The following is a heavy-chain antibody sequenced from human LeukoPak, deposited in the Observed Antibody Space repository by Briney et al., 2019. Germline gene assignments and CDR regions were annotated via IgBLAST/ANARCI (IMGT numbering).Heavy chain of an antibody. V-gene: IGHV3-30-3*01. Sequence: GGSLRLSCVASGFTVSGNYMAWVRQAPGKGLEWVTVISYDGSNKYYADSVKGRFTISRDNSKNTLYLQMNSLRAEDTAVYYCARDQAFHVRDGYNIEGYGMDVWAKGPRSPSP. CDR1: GFTVSGNY. J-gene: IGHJ6*02. CDR3: ARDQAFHVRDGYNIEGYGMDV. D-gene: IGHD5-24*01. CDR2: ISYDGSNK.